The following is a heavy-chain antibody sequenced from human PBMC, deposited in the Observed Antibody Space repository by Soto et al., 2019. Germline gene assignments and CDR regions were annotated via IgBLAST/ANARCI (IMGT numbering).Heavy chain of an antibody. CDR2: ISAYNGNT. D-gene: IGHD3-10*01. J-gene: IGHJ6*02. Sequence: QVQLVQSGAEVKKPGASVKVSCKASGYTFTSYGISWVRQAPGQGLEWMGWISAYNGNTNYAQKRQGRVTMTTDTSTSTAYMELRSLRSDDTAVYYCARAYYYGSGSYLHYYYYGMDVWGQGTTVTVSS. CDR3: ARAYYYGSGSYLHYYYYGMDV. V-gene: IGHV1-18*01. CDR1: GYTFTSYG.